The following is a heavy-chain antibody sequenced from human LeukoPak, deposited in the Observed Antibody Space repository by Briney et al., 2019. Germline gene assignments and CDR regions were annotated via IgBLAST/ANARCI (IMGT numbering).Heavy chain of an antibody. Sequence: SVKVSCKASGGTFSSYAISRVRQAPGQGLEWMGRIIPILGIANYAQKFQGRVTMTRDTSTSTVYMELSSLRSEDTAVYYCARDLGPKNGTPDYYYYGMDVWGQGTTVTVSS. CDR2: IIPILGIA. D-gene: IGHD1-1*01. CDR1: GGTFSSYA. CDR3: ARDLGPKNGTPDYYYYGMDV. J-gene: IGHJ6*02. V-gene: IGHV1-69*04.